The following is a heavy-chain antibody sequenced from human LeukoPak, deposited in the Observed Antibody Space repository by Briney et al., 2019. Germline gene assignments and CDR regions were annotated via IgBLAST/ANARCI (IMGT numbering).Heavy chain of an antibody. V-gene: IGHV6-1*01. J-gene: IGHJ5*01. Sequence: SQTLSLTCAISGDSVSSNSAAWNWIRQSPSRGLEWLGRTHYRSKWYNDHALSVKSRITINPDTSTNQFSLQLNSVTPEDRAVYYCARNSAYSSGWYGDPKYNWFDSWGQGTLVTVSS. CDR2: THYRSKWYN. D-gene: IGHD6-19*01. CDR3: ARNSAYSSGWYGDPKYNWFDS. CDR1: GDSVSSNSAA.